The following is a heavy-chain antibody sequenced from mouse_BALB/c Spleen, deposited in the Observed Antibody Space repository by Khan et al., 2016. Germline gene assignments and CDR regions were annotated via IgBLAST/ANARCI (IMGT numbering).Heavy chain of an antibody. D-gene: IGHD1-1*01. Sequence: VQLQESGPSLVQPSQSLSITCTVSGFSLTSYGVHWVRQSPGKGLEWLGVIWRGGSTDYNAAFMSRLSITKDNSKSQVFFKMNSLQADDTAIYYCAKKGSSYDYFDYWGQGTTLTVSS. CDR3: AKKGSSYDYFDY. V-gene: IGHV2-5-1*01. J-gene: IGHJ2*01. CDR2: IWRGGST. CDR1: GFSLTSYG.